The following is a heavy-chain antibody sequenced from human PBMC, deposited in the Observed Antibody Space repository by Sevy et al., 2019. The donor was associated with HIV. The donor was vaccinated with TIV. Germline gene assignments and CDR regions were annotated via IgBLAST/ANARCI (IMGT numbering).Heavy chain of an antibody. J-gene: IGHJ4*02. D-gene: IGHD3-22*01. CDR2: ISGSGGST. Sequence: GGSLRLSCAASGFTFSSYAMSWVRQAPGKGLEWVSSISGSGGSTYYADSVKGRLTISRDNSKNTLYLQMNSLRADDTAVYYCAKVDYYDSSGHLDYWGQGTLVTVSS. CDR1: GFTFSSYA. CDR3: AKVDYYDSSGHLDY. V-gene: IGHV3-23*01.